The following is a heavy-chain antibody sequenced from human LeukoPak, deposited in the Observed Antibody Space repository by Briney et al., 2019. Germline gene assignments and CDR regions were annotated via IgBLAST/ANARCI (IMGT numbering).Heavy chain of an antibody. V-gene: IGHV4-38-2*01. CDR1: GYSISSGYY. CDR3: ARLEAYCGGDCPSVY. J-gene: IGHJ3*01. D-gene: IGHD2-21*01. Sequence: PSETLSLTCAVSGYSISSGYYWGWIRQPPGKGLEWIGSIYYSGSTYYNPSLKSRVTISVDTSKNQFSLKLSSVTAADTAVYYCARLEAYCGGDCPSVYWGQGTMVTVSS. CDR2: IYYSGST.